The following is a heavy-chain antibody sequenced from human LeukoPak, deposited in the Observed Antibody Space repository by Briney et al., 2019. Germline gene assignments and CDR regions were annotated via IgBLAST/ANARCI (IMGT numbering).Heavy chain of an antibody. Sequence: GGSLRLSCAASGFTFSSYAMSWVRQAPGKGLEWVSAIYSGGSTYYADSVKGRFTISRDNSKNTLYLQMNSLRAEDTAVYYCARGVGNHAVDYWGQGTLVTVSS. V-gene: IGHV3-66*01. D-gene: IGHD1-14*01. CDR3: ARGVGNHAVDY. J-gene: IGHJ4*02. CDR1: GFTFSSYA. CDR2: IYSGGST.